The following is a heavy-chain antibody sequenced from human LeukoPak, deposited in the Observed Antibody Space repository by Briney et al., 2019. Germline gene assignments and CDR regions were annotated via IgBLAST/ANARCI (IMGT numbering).Heavy chain of an antibody. Sequence: GGSLRLSCAASGFTFSSYAMSWVRQAPGKGLEWVSALSGGGEYTYSADSVKGRLTISRDNSKNMLYLQMNSLRAEDTAVYYCATITYFDYIWGRFASWGQGTLVTVSS. V-gene: IGHV3-23*01. D-gene: IGHD3-16*01. CDR1: GFTFSSYA. CDR3: ATITYFDYIWGRFAS. J-gene: IGHJ4*02. CDR2: LSGGGEYT.